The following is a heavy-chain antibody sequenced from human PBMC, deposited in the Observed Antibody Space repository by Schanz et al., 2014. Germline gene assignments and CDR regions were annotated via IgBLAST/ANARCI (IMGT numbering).Heavy chain of an antibody. CDR3: ARGREVVAKIFDV. CDR2: MSWNAGSL. CDR1: GFRFDDYA. D-gene: IGHD2-2*01. V-gene: IGHV3-9*01. J-gene: IGHJ3*01. Sequence: EVHLLESGGGLVQPGGSLRLSCAASGFRFDDYAMHWVRQAPGKGLEWVSGMSWNAGSLGYGDSVKGRFTISRDNAKSSLYLQMNSLRAEDTGVYYCARGREVVAKIFDVWGQGTMXTVSS.